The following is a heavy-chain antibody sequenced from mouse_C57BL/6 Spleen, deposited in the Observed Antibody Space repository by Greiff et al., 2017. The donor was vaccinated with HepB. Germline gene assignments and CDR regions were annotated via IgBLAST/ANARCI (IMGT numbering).Heavy chain of an antibody. D-gene: IGHD2-5*01. CDR3: AKSDYSNNWYFDV. Sequence: QVQLQQPGAELVMPGASVKLSCKASGYTFTSYWMHWVKQRPGQGLEWIGEIDPSDSYTNYNQKFKGKSTLTVDKSSSTAYMQLSSLTSEDSAVYYCAKSDYSNNWYFDVWGTGTTDTVSS. J-gene: IGHJ1*03. CDR2: IDPSDSYT. CDR1: GYTFTSYW. V-gene: IGHV1-69*01.